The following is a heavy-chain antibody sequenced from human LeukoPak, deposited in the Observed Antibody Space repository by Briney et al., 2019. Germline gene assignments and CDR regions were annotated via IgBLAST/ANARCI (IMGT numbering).Heavy chain of an antibody. CDR2: INPSGGST. Sequence: GASVKVSCKASGYTFTSYYMHWVRQAPGQGLEWMGIINPSGGSTSYAQKFQGRVTMTRDMSTSTVYMELSSLRSEDTAVYYCARVGAYDTGGYYYMDVWGKGTAVTVSS. V-gene: IGHV1-46*01. CDR1: GYTFTSYY. CDR3: ARVGAYDTGGYYYMDV. D-gene: IGHD3-22*01. J-gene: IGHJ6*03.